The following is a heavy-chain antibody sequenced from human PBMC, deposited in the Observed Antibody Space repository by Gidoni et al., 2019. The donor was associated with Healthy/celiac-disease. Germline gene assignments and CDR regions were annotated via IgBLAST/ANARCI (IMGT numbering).Heavy chain of an antibody. J-gene: IGHJ4*02. D-gene: IGHD3-3*01. V-gene: IGHV3-21*01. Sequence: EVQLVESGGGLVKPGGSMRFSCAASGFTLSSYSMNWVRQAPGKGLEWGSSISSSSSYIYYADSVKGRFTISRDNAKNSLYLQMSSLRAEDTAVYYCARGADFFDYWGQGTLVTVSS. CDR1: GFTLSSYS. CDR3: ARGADFFDY. CDR2: ISSSSSYI.